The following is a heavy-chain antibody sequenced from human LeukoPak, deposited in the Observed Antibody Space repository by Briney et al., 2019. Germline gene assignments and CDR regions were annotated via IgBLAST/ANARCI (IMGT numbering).Heavy chain of an antibody. CDR1: GGSISSYS. J-gene: IGHJ6*03. D-gene: IGHD3-3*01. V-gene: IGHV4-4*07. Sequence: SETLSLTCTASGGSISSYSWSWIRQPAGKGLEWIGRIYTSGSTTYNPSLKSRVTMSVDTSTIQFSMTQSSVTAAVTAVYYCARVRKDDYDFWSGYSYYMDVWGKGTTVTVSS. CDR3: ARVRKDDYDFWSGYSYYMDV. CDR2: IYTSGST.